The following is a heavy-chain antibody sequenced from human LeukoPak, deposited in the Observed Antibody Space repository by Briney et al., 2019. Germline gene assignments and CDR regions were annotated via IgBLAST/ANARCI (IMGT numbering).Heavy chain of an antibody. Sequence: SVKVSCKASGGTFRNYAINWVRQAPGQGLEWMGGIIPLFGSANYAQKFQGRVTITADKSTSTAYMELSSLRSEDTAVYYCASMVRGVIVVDYWGQGTLVTVSS. CDR2: IIPLFGSA. J-gene: IGHJ4*02. D-gene: IGHD3-10*01. CDR1: GGTFRNYA. CDR3: ASMVRGVIVVDY. V-gene: IGHV1-69*06.